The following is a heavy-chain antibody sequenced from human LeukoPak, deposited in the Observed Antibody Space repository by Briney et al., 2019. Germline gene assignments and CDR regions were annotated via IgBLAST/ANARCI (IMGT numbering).Heavy chain of an antibody. CDR1: GFTFSSYA. CDR2: ISAGDGTR. D-gene: IGHD4-17*01. CDR3: ANGASVTTFDY. J-gene: IGHJ4*02. Sequence: GGSLRLSCVASGFTFSSYAMSWVRQAPGKGLAWVSGISAGDGTRYYADSVKGRFTISRDTSKNTLNLQMTSLRADDTAVYYCANGASVTTFDYWGRGTLVTVSS. V-gene: IGHV3-23*01.